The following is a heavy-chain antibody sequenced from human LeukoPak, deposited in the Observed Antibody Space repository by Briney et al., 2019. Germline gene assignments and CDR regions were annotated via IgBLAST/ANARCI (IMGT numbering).Heavy chain of an antibody. V-gene: IGHV3-23*01. Sequence: GGSLRLSCAASGFTFSNAWMNWVRQAPGKGLEWVSGISGGGGSTYYADSVKGRFTISRDNSKNTLYLQMDSLRAEDTALYYCAKGSGINHYHWIDPWGQGTLVTVSS. CDR2: ISGGGGST. CDR3: AKGSGINHYHWIDP. J-gene: IGHJ5*02. CDR1: GFTFSNAW. D-gene: IGHD1-14*01.